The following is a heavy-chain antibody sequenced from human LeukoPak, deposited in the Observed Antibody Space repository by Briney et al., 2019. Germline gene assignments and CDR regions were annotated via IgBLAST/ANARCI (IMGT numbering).Heavy chain of an antibody. D-gene: IGHD1-1*01. J-gene: IGHJ5*02. CDR1: GGSFSGYY. CDR3: ARGAFGGGWNDGWFDP. Sequence: SETLSLTCAVYGGSFSGYYWSWIRQPPGKGLEWIGEINHSGSTNYNPSLKSRVTISVDTSKNQFSLKLSSVTAADTAVYYCARGAFGGGWNDGWFDPWGQGTLVTVSS. V-gene: IGHV4-34*01. CDR2: INHSGST.